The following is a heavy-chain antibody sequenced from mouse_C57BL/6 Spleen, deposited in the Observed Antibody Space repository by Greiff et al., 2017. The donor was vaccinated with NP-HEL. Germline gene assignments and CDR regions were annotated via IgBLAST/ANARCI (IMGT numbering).Heavy chain of an antibody. D-gene: IGHD2-4*01. CDR2: ISGGGGNT. V-gene: IGHV5-9*01. J-gene: IGHJ4*01. CDR1: GFTFSSYT. CDR3: ARRNYDFAMDY. Sequence: EVKLVESGGGLVKPGGSLKLSCAASGFTFSSYTMSWVRQTPEKRLEWVATISGGGGNTYYPDSVKGRFTISRDNAKNTLYLQMSSLRSEDTALYYCARRNYDFAMDYWGQGTSVTVSS.